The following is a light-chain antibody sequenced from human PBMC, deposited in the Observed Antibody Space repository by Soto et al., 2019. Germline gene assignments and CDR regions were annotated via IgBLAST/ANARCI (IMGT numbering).Light chain of an antibody. J-gene: IGKJ1*01. CDR1: QSVSSN. CDR3: QQRSIWPWT. V-gene: IGKV3-15*01. CDR2: GAS. Sequence: EIVMTQSPATLSVSPGARAPLSCRASQSVSSNLAWYQQKPGQAPSLLIYGASTRATGTPARFSGSGSGTEFTLTISSLEPEDFAVFYCQQRSIWPWTFGQGTKVDIK.